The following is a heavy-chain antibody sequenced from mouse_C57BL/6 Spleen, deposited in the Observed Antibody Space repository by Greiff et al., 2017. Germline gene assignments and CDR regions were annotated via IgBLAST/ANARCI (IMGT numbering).Heavy chain of an antibody. CDR2: IHPNSGST. Sequence: QVQLQQPGAELVKPGASVKLSCKASGYTFPSYWMHWVKQRPGQGLEWIGMIHPNSGSTNYNEKFKSKATLPVDKSSSTAYMQRSSLTSEDSAVYYCARENWGYYASGDYYAMDYWGQGTSVTVSS. CDR3: ARENWGYYASGDYYAMDY. V-gene: IGHV1-64*01. D-gene: IGHD2-3*01. J-gene: IGHJ4*01. CDR1: GYTFPSYW.